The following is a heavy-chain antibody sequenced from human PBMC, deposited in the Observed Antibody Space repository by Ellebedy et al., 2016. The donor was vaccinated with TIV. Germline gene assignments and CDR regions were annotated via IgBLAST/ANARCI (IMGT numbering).Heavy chain of an antibody. CDR1: GYSFVNYY. CDR2: IDPSDGST. V-gene: IGHV1-46*01. J-gene: IGHJ4*02. CDR3: ALASFDY. D-gene: IGHD1-1*01. Sequence: AASVKVSCKASGYSFVNYYIQWVRQAPGHGLEWVGIIDPSDGSTSYTQSFQGRITLTRDTSTTTVYMSLSSLRFDDTAMYYCALASFDYWGQGTQVTVSS.